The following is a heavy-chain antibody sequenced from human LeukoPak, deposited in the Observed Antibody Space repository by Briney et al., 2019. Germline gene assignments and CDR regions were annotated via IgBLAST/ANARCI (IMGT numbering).Heavy chain of an antibody. CDR3: ARDRYCSSTSCYNWFDP. Sequence: GGSLRLSCAASGFTFGSYAMHWVRQAPGKGLEWVAVISYDGSNKYYADSVKGRFTISRDNSKNTLYLQMNSLRAEDTAVYYCARDRYCSSTSCYNWFDPWGQGTLVTVSS. CDR2: ISYDGSNK. V-gene: IGHV3-30-3*01. CDR1: GFTFGSYA. J-gene: IGHJ5*02. D-gene: IGHD2-2*01.